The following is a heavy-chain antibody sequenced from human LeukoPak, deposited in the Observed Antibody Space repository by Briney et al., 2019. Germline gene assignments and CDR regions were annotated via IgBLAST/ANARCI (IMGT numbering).Heavy chain of an antibody. CDR1: GYTFTSYG. Sequence: ASVKVSCKASGYTFTSYGISWVRQAPGQGLEWMGWISAYNGNTNYAQKLQGRVTMTTDTSTSTAYMELRSLRSDDTAVYYCARALRVSSSWTYYYYGMDVWGQGTTVTVSS. V-gene: IGHV1-18*01. CDR3: ARALRVSSSWTYYYYGMDV. J-gene: IGHJ6*02. D-gene: IGHD6-13*01. CDR2: ISAYNGNT.